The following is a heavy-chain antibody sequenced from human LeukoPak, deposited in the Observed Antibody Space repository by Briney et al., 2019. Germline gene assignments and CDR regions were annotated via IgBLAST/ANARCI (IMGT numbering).Heavy chain of an antibody. V-gene: IGHV1-69*13. CDR2: IIPIFGTA. Sequence: SVKVSCKASGGTFSSYAISWVRQAPGQGLEWMGGIIPIFGTANYAQKFQGRVTITADESTSTAYMELSSLRSEDTAVYYCARDLGPGGLRLGEFDYWAREPWSPSPQ. CDR1: GGTFSSYA. D-gene: IGHD3-16*01. CDR3: ARDLGPGGLRLGEFDY. J-gene: IGHJ4*02.